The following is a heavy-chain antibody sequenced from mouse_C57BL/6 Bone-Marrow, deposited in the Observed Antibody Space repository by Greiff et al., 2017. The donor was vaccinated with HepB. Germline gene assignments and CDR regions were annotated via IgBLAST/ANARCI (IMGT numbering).Heavy chain of an antibody. Sequence: QVQLKQSGPELVKPGASVKISCKASGYAFSSSWMNWVKQRPGKGLEWIGRIYPGDGDTNYNGKFKGKATLTADKSSSTAYMQLSSLTSEDSAVYFCARWSTVVANDFDYWGQGTTLTVSS. V-gene: IGHV1-82*01. J-gene: IGHJ2*01. CDR3: ARWSTVVANDFDY. D-gene: IGHD1-1*01. CDR1: GYAFSSSW. CDR2: IYPGDGDT.